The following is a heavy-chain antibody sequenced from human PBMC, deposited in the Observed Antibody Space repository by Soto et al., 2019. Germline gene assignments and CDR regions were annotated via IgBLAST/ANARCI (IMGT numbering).Heavy chain of an antibody. V-gene: IGHV3-11*01. CDR3: AREGLMGSSSYDY. Sequence: VGSLRLSCAASGFTFSDYYMSWLRQAPGKGLEWVSYISSSGSTIYYADSVKGRFTIARDNAKNSLYLQMNSLRAEDTAVYYCAREGLMGSSSYDYWGQGTLVTVSS. CDR1: GFTFSDYY. J-gene: IGHJ4*02. CDR2: ISSSGSTI. D-gene: IGHD6-6*01.